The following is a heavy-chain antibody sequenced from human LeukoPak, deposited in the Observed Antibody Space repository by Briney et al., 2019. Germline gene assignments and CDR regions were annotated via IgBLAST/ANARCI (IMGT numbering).Heavy chain of an antibody. CDR2: SYHSGST. Sequence: SETLSLTCAVSGGSISSSNWWSWVRQPPGKGLEWIGESYHSGSTNYNPSLKRRVTISVDKSKHQFSLKLSSVTAADTAVYYCASYYYDSSGYYPGYFQHWGQGTLVTVSS. J-gene: IGHJ1*01. V-gene: IGHV4-4*02. D-gene: IGHD3-22*01. CDR1: GGSISSSNW. CDR3: ASYYYDSSGYYPGYFQH.